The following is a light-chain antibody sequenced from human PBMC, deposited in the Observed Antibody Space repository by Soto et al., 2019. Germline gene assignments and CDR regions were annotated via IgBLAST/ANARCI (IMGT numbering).Light chain of an antibody. CDR2: KAS. Sequence: DIEMTQSPSTLSTSVGDRVTITCRASQSVDRWLAWYQQKPGKAPNLLIYKASTLQTAVPSRFSGSGSGTEFTLTISSLQPDDFAIYYCQQYKAYPLTFGGGTKVDXK. CDR3: QQYKAYPLT. CDR1: QSVDRW. J-gene: IGKJ4*01. V-gene: IGKV1-5*03.